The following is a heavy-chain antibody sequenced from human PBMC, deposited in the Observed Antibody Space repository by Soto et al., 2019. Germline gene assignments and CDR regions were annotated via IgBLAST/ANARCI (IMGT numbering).Heavy chain of an antibody. D-gene: IGHD6-13*01. Sequence: PSEILSLAYAVYGGAFSGYDWSWMRQPAGKGLEWIGEINHSGSTNYNPSLKSRVTISVDTYKNHCSLKLSSVTAADTAVYYCARGMYGSSWLYVFDIWGQGT. CDR2: INHSGST. CDR3: ARGMYGSSWLYVFDI. CDR1: GGAFSGYD. J-gene: IGHJ3*02. V-gene: IGHV4-34*01.